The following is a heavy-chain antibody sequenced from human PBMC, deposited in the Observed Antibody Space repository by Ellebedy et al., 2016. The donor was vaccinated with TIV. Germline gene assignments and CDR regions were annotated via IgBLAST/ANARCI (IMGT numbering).Heavy chain of an antibody. CDR1: GGTFSSYS. J-gene: IGHJ4*02. CDR3: ARGGLTHFDY. Sequence: SVKVSXXASGGTFSSYSISWVRQAPGQGLEWMGGIIPVFGSANYAQKFQGRLTITADESTSTAYMELSSLRSEDTAVYYCARGGLTHFDYWGPGTLVTVSS. D-gene: IGHD4-23*01. V-gene: IGHV1-69*13. CDR2: IIPVFGSA.